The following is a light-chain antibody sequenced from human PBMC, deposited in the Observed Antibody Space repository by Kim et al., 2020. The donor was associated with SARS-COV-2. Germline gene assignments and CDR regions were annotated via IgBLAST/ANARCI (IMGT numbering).Light chain of an antibody. Sequence: QAVVTQEPSLTVSPGGTVTLTCGSSTGAVTSGHYPYWFQQKPGQAPRTLIYDSSKKYSWTPARFSGSLLGGKAALTLSGAQPEDEADYDCLLSYSGARPVFGGGTKVTVL. CDR1: TGAVTSGHY. CDR3: LLSYSGARPV. CDR2: DSS. J-gene: IGLJ3*02. V-gene: IGLV7-46*01.